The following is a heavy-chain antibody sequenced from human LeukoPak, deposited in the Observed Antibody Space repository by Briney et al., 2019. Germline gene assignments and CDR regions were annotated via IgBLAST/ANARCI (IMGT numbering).Heavy chain of an antibody. Sequence: SETLSLTCTASGGSISSSSYYWGWIRQPPGKGLEWIGSIYYSGSTYYNPSLKSRVTISVDTSKNQSSLKLSSVTAADTAVYYCAGLDFTRVDWGQGTLVTVSS. CDR2: IYYSGST. D-gene: IGHD3-3*01. V-gene: IGHV4-39*01. J-gene: IGHJ4*02. CDR3: AGLDFTRVD. CDR1: GGSISSSSYY.